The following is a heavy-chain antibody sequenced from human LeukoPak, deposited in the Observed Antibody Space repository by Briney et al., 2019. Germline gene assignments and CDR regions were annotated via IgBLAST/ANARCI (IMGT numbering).Heavy chain of an antibody. CDR2: IKQDGSGK. D-gene: IGHD5-18*01. CDR3: AFLDTALLNSAY. CDR1: GFTFRNDW. Sequence: GGSLRLPCVVFGFTFRNDWMSWVRQTPGKGLEWVAMIKQDGSGKLYVDSVRGRFTISRDDAKNSLYLQMNNLRVEDTAVYYCAFLDTALLNSAYWGQGTLVTVSS. V-gene: IGHV3-7*01. J-gene: IGHJ4*02.